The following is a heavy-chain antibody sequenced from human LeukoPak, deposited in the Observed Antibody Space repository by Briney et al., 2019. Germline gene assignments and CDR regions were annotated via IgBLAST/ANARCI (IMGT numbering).Heavy chain of an antibody. CDR3: ATPAAGPGAEYSLY. D-gene: IGHD6-13*01. CDR2: IDFTSRYI. Sequence: PGGSLRLSCAASGFSFSSYSMNWVRQAPGKGLDWVSSIDFTSRYIYNADSVKGRFTTSRDNAKNSLDLQMNSLKVEDTAVYYCATPAAGPGAEYSLYWGQGTLVIVSS. CDR1: GFSFSSYS. J-gene: IGHJ1*01. V-gene: IGHV3-21*01.